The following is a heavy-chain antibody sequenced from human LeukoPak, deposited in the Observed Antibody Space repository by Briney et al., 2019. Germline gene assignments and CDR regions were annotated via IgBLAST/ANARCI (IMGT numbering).Heavy chain of an antibody. CDR2: IYPADSST. D-gene: IGHD2-2*01. Sequence: PGESLKIACKASGYSFTTYWIGWVRQTPGKGLEWMGIIYPADSSTEYSPSFQGQVTISVDKSVNTAYLQWSRLKASDTAMYYCARTYCSSTSCFESNFYSFYYMDVWGKGTTVTVSS. CDR3: ARTYCSSTSCFESNFYSFYYMDV. J-gene: IGHJ6*03. V-gene: IGHV5-51*01. CDR1: GYSFTTYW.